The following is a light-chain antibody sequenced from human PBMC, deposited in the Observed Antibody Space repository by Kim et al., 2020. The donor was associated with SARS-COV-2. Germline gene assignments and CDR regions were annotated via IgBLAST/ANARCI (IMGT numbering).Light chain of an antibody. Sequence: QRVNITCSGSGSNIGSNAVSWYQQLPGATPKLLIYRSNERPSGVPDRFSASKSATSASLAISGLQSDDEADYYCAALDDSLNGHVVFGGGTQLTVL. CDR3: AALDDSLNGHVV. CDR2: RSN. CDR1: GSNIGSNA. V-gene: IGLV1-44*01. J-gene: IGLJ2*01.